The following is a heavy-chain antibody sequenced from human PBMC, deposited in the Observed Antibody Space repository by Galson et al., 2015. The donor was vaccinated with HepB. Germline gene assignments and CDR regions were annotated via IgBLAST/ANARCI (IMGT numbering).Heavy chain of an antibody. CDR1: GGSFSGYY. Sequence: TLSLTCAVYGGSFSGYYWSWIRQPPGKGLEWIGEINHSGRTNHNPSLKSRVTISVDTSKNHFSLKLSSVTAADTAVYYCARRRYGSGTYYYSYAMDVWGQGTTVTVSS. CDR2: INHSGRT. J-gene: IGHJ6*02. D-gene: IGHD3-10*01. V-gene: IGHV4-34*01. CDR3: ARRRYGSGTYYYSYAMDV.